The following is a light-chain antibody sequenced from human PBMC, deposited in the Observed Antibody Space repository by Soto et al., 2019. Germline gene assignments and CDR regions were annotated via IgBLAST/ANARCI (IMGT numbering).Light chain of an antibody. CDR3: QQRSNWPTIT. J-gene: IGKJ5*01. Sequence: EIVLTQSPATLSLSPGERATLSCRASQSVSSYLAWYQQEPGQAPRLLIYDASNRATGIPARFSGSGSGTDFTLTISSLEPEDFALYYCQQRSNWPTITFGQGTRLEIK. V-gene: IGKV3-11*01. CDR2: DAS. CDR1: QSVSSY.